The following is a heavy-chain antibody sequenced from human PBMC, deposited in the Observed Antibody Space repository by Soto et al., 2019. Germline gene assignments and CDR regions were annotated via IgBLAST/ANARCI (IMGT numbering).Heavy chain of an antibody. J-gene: IGHJ6*02. CDR3: ARVPPDFWSGYPDPYYGMDV. V-gene: IGHV1-69*13. Sequence: ASLKVSCKASGGTFSSYAISWVRQAPGQGLEWMGGIIPIFGTANYAQKFQGRVTITADESTSTAYMELSSLRSEDTAVYYCARVPPDFWSGYPDPYYGMDVWGQGTTVTVSS. D-gene: IGHD3-3*01. CDR1: GGTFSSYA. CDR2: IIPIFGTA.